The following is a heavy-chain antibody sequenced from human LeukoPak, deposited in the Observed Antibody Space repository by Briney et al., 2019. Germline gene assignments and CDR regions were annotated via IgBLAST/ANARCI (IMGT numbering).Heavy chain of an antibody. J-gene: IGHJ4*02. CDR3: AEEVVQGVIRYYFDY. V-gene: IGHV3-23*01. Sequence: GGSLRLSCAASGFTFSSYAVSWVRQAPGKGLEWVSGISGSGGTTYYADSVKGRFTISRDNSRNTLYLQMNSLSAEDTAVYYCAEEVVQGVIRYYFDYWGQGTLVTVSS. D-gene: IGHD3-10*01. CDR2: ISGSGGTT. CDR1: GFTFSSYA.